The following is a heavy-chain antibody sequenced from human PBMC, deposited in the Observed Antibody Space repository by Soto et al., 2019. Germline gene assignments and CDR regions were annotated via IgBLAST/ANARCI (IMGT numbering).Heavy chain of an antibody. D-gene: IGHD2-2*01. V-gene: IGHV3-23*01. Sequence: GGSLRLSCAGSGSSGFTFNTYAMSWVRQAPGKGLEWVSVISGSSATIYYADSVKGRFSISRDNSKNTVYLQMNNLRPDDTAVYYCAKDQVEYCSSSACFGAFDCWGQGIRVTVSS. CDR3: AKDQVEYCSSSACFGAFDC. J-gene: IGHJ4*02. CDR2: ISGSSATI. CDR1: GFTFNTYA.